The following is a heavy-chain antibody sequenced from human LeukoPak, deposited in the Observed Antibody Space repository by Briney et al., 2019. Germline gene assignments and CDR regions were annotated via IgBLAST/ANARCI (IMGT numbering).Heavy chain of an antibody. V-gene: IGHV3-23*01. CDR2: ISGSGGST. CDR3: AKELPLYYSSGSWVDY. Sequence: PGGSLRLSCAASGFTFSSYAMSWVRQAPGKGLEWVSAISGSGGSTYYADFVKGRFTISRDNSKNTLYLQMNSLRAEDTAVYYCAKELPLYYSSGSWVDYWGQGTLVTVSS. CDR1: GFTFSSYA. J-gene: IGHJ4*02. D-gene: IGHD6-19*01.